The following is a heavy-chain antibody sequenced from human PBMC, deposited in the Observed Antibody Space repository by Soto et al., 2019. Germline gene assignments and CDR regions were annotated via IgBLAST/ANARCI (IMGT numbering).Heavy chain of an antibody. V-gene: IGHV1-18*01. CDR2: ISTYSGNT. J-gene: IGHJ5*02. Sequence: QVQLVQSGAEVKKPGASVKVSCKASGYTFTSYDISWVRQAHGQGLEWMGWISTYSGNTNYAQKFRGRVTMTTDTSTGTAYMELRSLRSDDTAVYYCAREATDGWFDPWGQGTLVTVSS. CDR3: AREATDGWFDP. CDR1: GYTFTSYD.